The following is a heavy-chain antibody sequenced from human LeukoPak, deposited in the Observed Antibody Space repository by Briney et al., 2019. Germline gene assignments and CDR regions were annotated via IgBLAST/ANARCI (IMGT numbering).Heavy chain of an antibody. CDR3: ARGPAKGYYFDY. V-gene: IGHV3-30*04. Sequence: GGSLRLSCAASGFTFSTYAIHWVRQAPGKGLEWVAVISYDGINKYYADSVKGRFTISRDNAKNSLYLQMNSLRAEDTAVYYCARGPAKGYYFDYWGQGTLVTVSS. J-gene: IGHJ4*02. CDR2: ISYDGINK. CDR1: GFTFSTYA.